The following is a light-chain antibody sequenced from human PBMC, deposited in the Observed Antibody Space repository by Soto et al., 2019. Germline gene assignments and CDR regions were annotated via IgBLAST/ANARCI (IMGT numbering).Light chain of an antibody. Sequence: LTQPPSASGSPGQSVTISCTGTSSDVGGYNYVSWYQQHPGKAPKLMIYEVSKRPSGVPDRFSGSKSGNTASLTVSGLQAEDEADYYCSSYAGSNILYVFGTGTKVTVL. CDR3: SSYAGSNILYV. CDR2: EVS. CDR1: SSDVGGYNY. V-gene: IGLV2-8*01. J-gene: IGLJ1*01.